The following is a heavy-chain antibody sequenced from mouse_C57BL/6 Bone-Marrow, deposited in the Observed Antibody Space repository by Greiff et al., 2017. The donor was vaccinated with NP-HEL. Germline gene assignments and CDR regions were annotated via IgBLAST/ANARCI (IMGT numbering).Heavy chain of an antibody. D-gene: IGHD1-1*01. Sequence: VQLKESGPGLVKPSQSLSLTCSVTGYSITSGYYWNWIRQFPGNKLEWMGYISYDGSNNYNPSLKNRISITRDTSKNQFFLKLNSVTTEDTATYYCARVITTDWYFDVWGTVTTVTVSS. CDR3: ARVITTDWYFDV. V-gene: IGHV3-6*01. CDR1: GYSITSGYY. J-gene: IGHJ1*03. CDR2: ISYDGSN.